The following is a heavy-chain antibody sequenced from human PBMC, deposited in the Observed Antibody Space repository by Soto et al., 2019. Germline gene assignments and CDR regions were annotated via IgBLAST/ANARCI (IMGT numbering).Heavy chain of an antibody. CDR2: ISGSGGST. CDR3: AKDLRGTMVRGVIDY. J-gene: IGHJ4*02. CDR1: GFTFSSYA. V-gene: IGHV3-23*01. D-gene: IGHD3-10*01. Sequence: GGSLRLSCAASGFTFSSYAMSWVRQAPGKGLEWVSAISGSGGSTYYADSVKGRFTISRDNSKNTLYLQMNSLRAEDTAVYYCAKDLRGTMVRGVIDYWGQGTLVTVSS.